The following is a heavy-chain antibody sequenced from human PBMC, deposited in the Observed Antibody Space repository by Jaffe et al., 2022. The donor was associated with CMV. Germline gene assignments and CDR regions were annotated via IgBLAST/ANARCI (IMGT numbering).Heavy chain of an antibody. J-gene: IGHJ6*03. D-gene: IGHD5-12*01. CDR2: IYYSGST. V-gene: IGHV4-59*08. CDR3: ARHSGYGDYYYMDV. CDR1: GGSISSYY. Sequence: QVQLQESGPGLVKPSETLSLTCTVSGGSISSYYWSWIRQPPGKGLEWIGYIYYSGSTNYNPSLKSRVTISVDTSKNQFSLKLSSVTAADTAVYYCARHSGYGDYYYMDVWGKGTTVTVSS.